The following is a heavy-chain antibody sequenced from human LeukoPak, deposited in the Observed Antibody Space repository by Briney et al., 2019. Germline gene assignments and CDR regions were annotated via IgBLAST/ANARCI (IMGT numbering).Heavy chain of an antibody. CDR1: GFTFSSYG. CDR2: ISGSGGST. D-gene: IGHD3-22*01. J-gene: IGHJ1*01. V-gene: IGHV3-23*01. Sequence: GGSLRLSCAASGFTFSSYGMSWVRQAPGKGLEWVSAISGSGGSTYYADSVKGRFTISRDNSKNTLYLQMNSLRAEDTAVYYCAGSSGYYYEYFQHWGQGTLVTVSS. CDR3: AGSSGYYYEYFQH.